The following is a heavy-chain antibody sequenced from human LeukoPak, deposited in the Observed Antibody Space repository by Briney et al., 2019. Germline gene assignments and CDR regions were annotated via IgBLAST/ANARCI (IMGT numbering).Heavy chain of an antibody. Sequence: SETLSLTCSVSGGSVSSISYFWGWIRQPPGKGLLWIGSIYYSGSAYYNPSLQSRVAISVDTSRNQFSLKLTSVTAADTAVYYCARRPSWPSTSAFDIWGRGTMVTVSP. J-gene: IGHJ3*02. D-gene: IGHD2-2*01. CDR1: GGSVSSISYF. V-gene: IGHV4-39*01. CDR3: ARRPSWPSTSAFDI. CDR2: IYYSGSA.